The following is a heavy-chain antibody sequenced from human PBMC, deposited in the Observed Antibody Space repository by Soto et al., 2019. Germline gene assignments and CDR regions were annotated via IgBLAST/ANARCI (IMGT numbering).Heavy chain of an antibody. CDR3: AGVLTFVVXYAFDI. Sequence: WASGKVSCKASGSPSTCYGISGVRQAPGQGLEWMGWISAYDGNTNYAQKLQGRVTMTTDTSTSTAYMELRSLRSDDTAVYYCAGVLTFVVXYAFDIWG. CDR1: GSPSTCYG. D-gene: IGHD3-16*01. V-gene: IGHV1-18*01. J-gene: IGHJ3*02. CDR2: ISAYDGNT.